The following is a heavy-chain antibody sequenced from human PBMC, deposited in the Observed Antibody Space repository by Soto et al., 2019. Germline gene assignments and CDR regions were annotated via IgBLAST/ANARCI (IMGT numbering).Heavy chain of an antibody. Sequence: KPGGSLRLSCAASGFTFSSYSMNWVRQAPGKGLEWVSSISSSSSYIYYADSVKGRFTISRDNAKNSLYLQMNSLRAEDTAVYYCARDQWLVSYDAFDIWGQGTMVTVSS. CDR2: ISSSSSYI. D-gene: IGHD6-19*01. J-gene: IGHJ3*02. CDR3: ARDQWLVSYDAFDI. CDR1: GFTFSSYS. V-gene: IGHV3-21*01.